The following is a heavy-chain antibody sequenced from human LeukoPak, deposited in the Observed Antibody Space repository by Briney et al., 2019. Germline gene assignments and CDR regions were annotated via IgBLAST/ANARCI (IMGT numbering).Heavy chain of an antibody. D-gene: IGHD5-12*01. J-gene: IGHJ4*02. CDR1: GGSIRSNNYY. CDR3: AKGNPSYDY. Sequence: SETLSLTCTVSGGSIRSNNYYWGWIRQPPGKGLEWIGNIYTSGSTYYSPSLKSRFIISFATSKHQFSLQLRSVTAAATAVYYCAKGNPSYDYWGQGTLVTVSS. CDR2: IYTSGST. V-gene: IGHV4-39*07.